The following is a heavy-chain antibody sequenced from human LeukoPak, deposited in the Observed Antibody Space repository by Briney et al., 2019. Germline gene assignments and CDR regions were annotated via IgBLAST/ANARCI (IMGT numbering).Heavy chain of an antibody. CDR1: GFTFSSYS. CDR3: AELGITMIGGV. CDR2: ISSSSSYI. Sequence: MTGGSLRLSCAASGFTFSSYSMNWVRQAPGKGLEWVSSISSSSSYIYYADSVKGRFTISRDNAKNSLYLQMNSLRAVDTAVYYCAELGITMIGGVWGKGTTVTISS. D-gene: IGHD3-10*02. J-gene: IGHJ6*04. V-gene: IGHV3-21*01.